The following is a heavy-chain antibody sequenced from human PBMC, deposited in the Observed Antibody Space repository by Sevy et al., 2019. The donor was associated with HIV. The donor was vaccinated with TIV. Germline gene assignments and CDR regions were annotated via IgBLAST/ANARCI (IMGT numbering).Heavy chain of an antibody. CDR2: IYDTNYGSGGGT. J-gene: IGHJ3*02. CDR3: AGGRYDSSGSFDAFDI. D-gene: IGHD3-22*01. CDR1: GFTFISYA. V-gene: IGHV3-23*01. Sequence: GGSLILSCKPSGFTFISYAMNWVRQVPGKGLDWVSTIYDTNYGSGGGTYYADSVKGRFTISRDTSKTTVYLQMDSLRTEDTAVYYCAGGRYDSSGSFDAFDIWGQGTMVTVSS.